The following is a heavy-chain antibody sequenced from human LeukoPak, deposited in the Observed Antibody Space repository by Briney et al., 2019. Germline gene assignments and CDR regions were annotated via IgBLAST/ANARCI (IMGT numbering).Heavy chain of an antibody. CDR2: ISGSSGST. Sequence: GGSLRLSCAASGFTVSNYAITWVRQAPGKGLEWSSGISGSSGSTYYADSVKGRFTISRDNSKNTLYLQMNGLRAEDTAVYYCAKDRAYYASGSIIDYWGQGTLVTVSS. J-gene: IGHJ4*02. D-gene: IGHD3-10*01. CDR1: GFTVSNYA. CDR3: AKDRAYYASGSIIDY. V-gene: IGHV3-23*01.